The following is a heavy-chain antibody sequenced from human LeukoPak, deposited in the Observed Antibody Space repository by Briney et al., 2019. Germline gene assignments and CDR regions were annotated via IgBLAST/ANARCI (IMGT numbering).Heavy chain of an antibody. D-gene: IGHD5-12*01. J-gene: IGHJ6*03. CDR2: ISSSGSTI. V-gene: IGHV3-11*04. CDR1: GFTFSDYY. CDR3: AARISGYVYYYMDV. Sequence: GGSLRLSCAASGFTFSDYYMSWIRQAPGKGLEWVSYISSSGSTILYADSVKGRFTISRDNAKNSLYLQMNSLRAEDTAVYYCAARISGYVYYYMDVWGKGTTVTVSS.